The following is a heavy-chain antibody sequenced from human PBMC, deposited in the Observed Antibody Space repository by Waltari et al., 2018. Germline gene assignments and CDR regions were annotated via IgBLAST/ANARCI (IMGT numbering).Heavy chain of an antibody. V-gene: IGHV3-49*04. CDR1: GFTFGDYA. CDR3: ARGLEWFHDAFDI. J-gene: IGHJ3*02. D-gene: IGHD3-3*01. CDR2: IRSKAYGGTT. Sequence: EVQLVESGGGLVQPGRSLRLSCTASGFTFGDYAMSWVRQAPGKGLEWVGFIRSKAYGGTTEYAASVKGRFTISRDDSKSIAYLQMNSLKTEDTAVYYCARGLEWFHDAFDIWGQGTMVTVSS.